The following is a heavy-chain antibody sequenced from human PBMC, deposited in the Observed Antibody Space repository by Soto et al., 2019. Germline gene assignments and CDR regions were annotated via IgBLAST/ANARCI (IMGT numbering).Heavy chain of an antibody. V-gene: IGHV3-74*01. CDR2: INSDGSST. Sequence: GGSLRLSCAASGFTFSSYWMHWVRQAPGKGLVWVSRINSDGSSTSYADSVKGRFTISRDNAKNTLYLQMNSLRAEDTAVYYCARVGFKEGRFLEWLPEYYMDVWGKGTTVTVSS. J-gene: IGHJ6*03. CDR3: ARVGFKEGRFLEWLPEYYMDV. D-gene: IGHD3-3*01. CDR1: GFTFSSYW.